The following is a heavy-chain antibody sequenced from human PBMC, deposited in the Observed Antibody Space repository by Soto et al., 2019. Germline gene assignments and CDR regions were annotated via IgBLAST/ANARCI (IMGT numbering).Heavy chain of an antibody. CDR3: ARARWYDAFDV. CDR1: GFFISSGNY. CDR2: IFHGGNT. V-gene: IGHV4-38-2*01. Sequence: SETLSLTCAVSGFFISSGNYWGWIRKPPGKGLEWIGSIFHGGNTYYNPSLKSRVTISVDMSKNQFSLKLNSVTAADTAIYYCARARWYDAFDVWGQGTVVTVSS. D-gene: IGHD2-15*01. J-gene: IGHJ3*01.